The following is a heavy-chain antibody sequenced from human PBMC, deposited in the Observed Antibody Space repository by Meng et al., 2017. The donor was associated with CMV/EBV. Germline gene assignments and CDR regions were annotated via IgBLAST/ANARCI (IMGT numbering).Heavy chain of an antibody. CDR3: ARESMVRGED. J-gene: IGHJ4*02. CDR2: INHSGST. D-gene: IGHD3-10*01. CDR1: GGSFSGYY. Sequence: QVQLQQWGAVLLKPSETLSLTCAVYGGSFSGYYWSWIRQPPGKGLEWIGEINHSGSTNYNPSLKSRVTISVDTSKNQFSLKLSSVTAADTAVYYCARESMVRGEDWGQGTLVTVSS. V-gene: IGHV4-34*01.